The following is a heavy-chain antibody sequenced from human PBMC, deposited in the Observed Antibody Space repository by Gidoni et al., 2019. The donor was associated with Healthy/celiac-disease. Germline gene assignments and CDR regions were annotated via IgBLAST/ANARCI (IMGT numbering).Heavy chain of an antibody. V-gene: IGHV1-58*01. CDR1: GITFTSSA. Sequence: QMQLVQAGPEVKKPGTTVKVAGKAAGITFTSSAVQWVRQARGQRLEWIGWIVVGSGNTNYAPQFPERVTIPRYMSTSTAYLELSRLRSEDTAVYYCAVGRWYYSDSSGYYSEYYFDYWGQGTLVTVSS. J-gene: IGHJ4*02. CDR3: AVGRWYYSDSSGYYSEYYFDY. CDR2: IVVGSGNT. D-gene: IGHD3-22*01.